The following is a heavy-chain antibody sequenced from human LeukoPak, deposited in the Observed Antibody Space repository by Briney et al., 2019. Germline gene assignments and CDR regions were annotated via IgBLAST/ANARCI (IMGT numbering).Heavy chain of an antibody. CDR2: IIPIFGTA. CDR3: ARGITMVRGVITNPLLGFKGLLEYYYYMDV. CDR1: GGTFSSYA. Sequence: GASVKVSCKASGGTFSSYAIGWVRQAPGQGLEWMGGIIPIFGTANYARKFQGRVTITADKSTSTAYMELSSLRSEDTAVYYCARGITMVRGVITNPLLGFKGLLEYYYYMDVWGKGTTVTVSS. J-gene: IGHJ6*03. D-gene: IGHD3-10*01. V-gene: IGHV1-69*06.